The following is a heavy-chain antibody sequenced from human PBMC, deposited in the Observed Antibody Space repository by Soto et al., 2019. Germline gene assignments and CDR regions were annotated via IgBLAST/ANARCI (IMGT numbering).Heavy chain of an antibody. D-gene: IGHD4-17*01. Sequence: PSETLSLTCTVSGGSVSSGSYYWSWIRQPPGEGLEWIGYIYYSGSTNYKHSLKSRVTISVDTSKNQFSLKLSSVTAADTAVYYCARDAYGDYARFFLWGQGTLVTVSS. V-gene: IGHV4-61*01. CDR2: IYYSGST. CDR3: ARDAYGDYARFFL. J-gene: IGHJ4*02. CDR1: GGSVSSGSYY.